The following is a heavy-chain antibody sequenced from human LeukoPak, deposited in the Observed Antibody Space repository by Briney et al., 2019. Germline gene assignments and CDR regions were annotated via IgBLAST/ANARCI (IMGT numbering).Heavy chain of an antibody. CDR3: ARLDWNDIVPSFDY. CDR1: GFTFSDYY. Sequence: WGSLRLSCAASGFTFSDYYMSWIRQAPGKGLEWVSYISSSGSTIYYADSVKGRFTISRDNAKNSLYLQMNSLRAEDTAVYYCARLDWNDIVPSFDYWGQGILVTVSS. CDR2: ISSSGSTI. D-gene: IGHD1-1*01. V-gene: IGHV3-11*01. J-gene: IGHJ4*02.